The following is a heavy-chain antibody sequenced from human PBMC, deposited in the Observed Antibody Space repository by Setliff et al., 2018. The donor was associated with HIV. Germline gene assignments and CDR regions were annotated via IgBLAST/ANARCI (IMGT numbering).Heavy chain of an antibody. V-gene: IGHV4-59*01. CDR2: IYYIGSV. D-gene: IGHD3-16*01. CDR1: GVSITTYY. CDR3: ASWHGGQEAFEI. J-gene: IGHJ3*02. Sequence: LSLTCTVSGVSITTYYWSWIRQTPGKGLEWIGYIYYIGSVIYNYSFESRVTMTLDMSKSQLSLSLRSLTAADTAVYYCASWHGGQEAFEIWG.